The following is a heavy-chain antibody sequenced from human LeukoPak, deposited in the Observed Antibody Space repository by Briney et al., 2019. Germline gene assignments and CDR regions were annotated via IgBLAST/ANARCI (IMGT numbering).Heavy chain of an antibody. V-gene: IGHV4-61*02. Sequence: MSSETLSLTCTVSGGSISSGSYYWSWLRQPAGKGLEWIGRIYTSGSTNNNPTLKSRVTISVDTSKNQFSLKLSSVTAADTAVYYCARGPLSSTPSRWYYFDYWGQGTLVTVSS. D-gene: IGHD6-13*01. CDR2: IYTSGST. CDR3: ARGPLSSTPSRWYYFDY. CDR1: GGSISSGSYY. J-gene: IGHJ4*02.